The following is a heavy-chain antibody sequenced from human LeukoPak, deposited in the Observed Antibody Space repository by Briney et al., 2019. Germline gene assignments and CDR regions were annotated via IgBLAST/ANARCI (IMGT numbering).Heavy chain of an antibody. Sequence: KSSETLSLTCTVSGGSISSYYWSWIRQPPGKGLEWIGYIYYSGSTNSNPSLKSRVTISVDTSKNQFSLKLSSVTAADTAVYYCARQWNWFDPWGQGTLVTVSS. CDR3: ARQWNWFDP. CDR1: GGSISSYY. V-gene: IGHV4-59*08. CDR2: IYYSGST. J-gene: IGHJ5*02.